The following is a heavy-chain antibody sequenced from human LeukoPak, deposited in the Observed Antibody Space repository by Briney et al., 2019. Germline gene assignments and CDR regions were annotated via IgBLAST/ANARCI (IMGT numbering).Heavy chain of an antibody. J-gene: IGHJ4*02. D-gene: IGHD6-19*01. V-gene: IGHV3-23*01. CDR1: GFTFSSSA. CDR2: ISGGGGST. CDR3: PKDRAGGAGTRIDY. Sequence: GGSLRLSCAASGFTFSSSAMSWVRQAPGKGLEWVSAISGGGGSTYYADSVKGRFTTSRDNSKNTLYLKMKSLRAEATAVYYLPKDRAGGAGTRIDYWGEGTLVTASP.